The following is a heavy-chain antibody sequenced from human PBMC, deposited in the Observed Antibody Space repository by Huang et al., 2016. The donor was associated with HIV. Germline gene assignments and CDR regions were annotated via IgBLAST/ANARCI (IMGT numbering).Heavy chain of an antibody. V-gene: IGHV1-8*01. CDR3: ARLTSGWYQDY. CDR1: GYIFSNYD. J-gene: IGHJ4*02. D-gene: IGHD6-19*01. Sequence: QVQLVQSGPEVKKPGASVKFSCQTSGYIFSNYDINWVRQAPGQGLRWMGWLNPNSGKTAYGQNFQGRVTLTRSTSTGAAYMVLNSLTSQDTAVYYCARLTSGWYQDYWGQGTLVTVSS. CDR2: LNPNSGKT.